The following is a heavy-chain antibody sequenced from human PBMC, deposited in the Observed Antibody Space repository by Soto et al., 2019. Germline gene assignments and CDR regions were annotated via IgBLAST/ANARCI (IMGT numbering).Heavy chain of an antibody. V-gene: IGHV3-48*01. D-gene: IGHD3-16*01. Sequence: EVQLVESGGGVVQPGGSLRLSCGASGFAFSNYGMNWVRQAPGKGLQWVSYISSSGDKIYYADSVKGRFTISRDKAKDSMHLQMNSLRAEDTAVYYCGRDDPPYSYAALPFFWGQGTLVTVSS. CDR2: ISSSGDKI. J-gene: IGHJ4*02. CDR1: GFAFSNYG. CDR3: GRDDPPYSYAALPFF.